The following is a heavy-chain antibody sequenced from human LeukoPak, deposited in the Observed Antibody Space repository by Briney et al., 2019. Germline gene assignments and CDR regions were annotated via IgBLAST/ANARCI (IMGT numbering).Heavy chain of an antibody. Sequence: PSETLSLTCAVYGGSFSGYYWSWIRLPPGKGLEWIGEINHSGSTNYNPSLKSRVTISVDTSKNQFSLKLSSVTAADTAVYYCARGSYYDSSGYYLGTAYYFDYWGQGTLVTVSS. CDR3: ARGSYYDSSGYYLGTAYYFDY. CDR2: INHSGST. CDR1: GGSFSGYY. J-gene: IGHJ4*02. V-gene: IGHV4-34*01. D-gene: IGHD3-22*01.